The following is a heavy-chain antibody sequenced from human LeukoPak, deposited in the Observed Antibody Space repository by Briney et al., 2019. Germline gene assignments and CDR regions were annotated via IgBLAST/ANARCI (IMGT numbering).Heavy chain of an antibody. V-gene: IGHV1-69*04. CDR1: GGTFSSYG. CDR3: ARGGPPYYDINWFDP. Sequence: GASVKVSCKASGGTFSSYGISWVRQAPGQGLEWMGRIIPILGIANYAQKFQGRVTITADKSTSTAYMELSSLRSEDTAVYYCARGGPPYYDINWFDPWGQGTLVTVSS. CDR2: IIPILGIA. D-gene: IGHD3-9*01. J-gene: IGHJ5*02.